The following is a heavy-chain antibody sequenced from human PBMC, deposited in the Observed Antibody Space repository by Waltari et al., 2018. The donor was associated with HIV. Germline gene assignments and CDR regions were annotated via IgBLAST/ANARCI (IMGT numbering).Heavy chain of an antibody. J-gene: IGHJ4*02. CDR1: GYTFTGYY. Sequence: QVQLVQSGAEVKKPGASVKVSCKASGYTFTGYYMHWVRQAPGQGLKWMGESKPNSGGTNYAQKFQGRVTMTRDTSISTAYMELSRLRSDDTAVYYCARDQGGIAVAGTPGDYWGQGTLVTVSS. CDR3: ARDQGGIAVAGTPGDY. CDR2: SKPNSGGT. V-gene: IGHV1-2*02. D-gene: IGHD6-19*01.